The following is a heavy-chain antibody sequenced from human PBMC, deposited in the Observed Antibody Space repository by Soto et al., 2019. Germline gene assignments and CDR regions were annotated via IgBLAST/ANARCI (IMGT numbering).Heavy chain of an antibody. CDR2: ISYDGGNK. J-gene: IGHJ4*02. CDR3: ASLGRR. V-gene: IGHV3-30-3*01. CDR1: GFTFSTFT. Sequence: ESGGGAVQPGRSLRLSCVVSGFTFSTFTMHWVRQAPGKGLEWVAVISYDGGNKFYADSVKGRFTISRDNSKNTVYLQMNSLRIDDTAVYYCASLGRRWGQGTLVIVSS.